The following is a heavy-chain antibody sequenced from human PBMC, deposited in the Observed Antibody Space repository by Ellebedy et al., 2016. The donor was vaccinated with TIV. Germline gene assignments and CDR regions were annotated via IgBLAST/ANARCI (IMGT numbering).Heavy chain of an antibody. CDR2: ISYDGRNN. Sequence: GGSLRFSXAASGFTFSRYVMYWVRQAPGKGLEWVAVISYDGRNNYYLDSVKGRFTISRDNSKNTLYLQMDSLRAEDTALYYCARQTVTTPFFTGSLDLWGQGTLVTVSS. D-gene: IGHD4-17*01. CDR3: ARQTVTTPFFTGSLDL. J-gene: IGHJ4*02. CDR1: GFTFSRYV. V-gene: IGHV3-30-3*01.